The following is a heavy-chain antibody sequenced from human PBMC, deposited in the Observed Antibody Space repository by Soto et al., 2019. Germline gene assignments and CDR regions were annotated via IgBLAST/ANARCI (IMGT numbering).Heavy chain of an antibody. D-gene: IGHD5-18*01. CDR2: ISGSGGST. Sequence: GGSLRLSCAASGFTFSSYAMSWVRQAPGKGLEWVSAISGSGGSTYYADSVKGRFTISRDNSKNTLYLQMNSLRAEDTAVYYCAKDGMEGYRYGYFDYWGKGTLVTVSS. V-gene: IGHV3-23*01. CDR1: GFTFSSYA. CDR3: AKDGMEGYRYGYFDY. J-gene: IGHJ4*02.